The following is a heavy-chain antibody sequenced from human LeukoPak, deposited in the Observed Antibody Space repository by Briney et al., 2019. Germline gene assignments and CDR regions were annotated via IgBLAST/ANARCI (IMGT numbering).Heavy chain of an antibody. D-gene: IGHD2-15*01. CDR3: ARETHRWLSALYY. V-gene: IGHV1-2*02. J-gene: IGHJ4*02. CDR1: GYTFTGYY. Sequence: ASVKVSCKASGYTFTGYYMHWVRQAPGQGLEWMGWINPNSGGTNYAQKFQGRVTMTRDTSISTAYMELSRLRSDDTAVYYCARETHRWLSALYYWGRGTLVTVSS. CDR2: INPNSGGT.